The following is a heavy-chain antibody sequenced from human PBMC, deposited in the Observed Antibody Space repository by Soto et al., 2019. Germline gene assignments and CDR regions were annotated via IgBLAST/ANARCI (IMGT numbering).Heavy chain of an antibody. Sequence: GGSLRLSCAASGFTFSSYGMHWVRQAPGKGLEWVAVISYDGSNKYYADSVKGRFTISRDNSKNTLYLQMNSLRAEDTAVYYCAKAQMVYATSGYYYYGMDVWGQGTTVTVSS. J-gene: IGHJ6*02. CDR1: GFTFSSYG. V-gene: IGHV3-30*18. CDR3: AKAQMVYATSGYYYYGMDV. CDR2: ISYDGSNK. D-gene: IGHD2-8*01.